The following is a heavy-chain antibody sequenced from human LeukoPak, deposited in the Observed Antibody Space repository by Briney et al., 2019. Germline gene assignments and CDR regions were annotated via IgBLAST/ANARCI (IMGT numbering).Heavy chain of an antibody. V-gene: IGHV4-59*01. Sequence: KASETLSLTCTVSGGSISIYYRNWIRQPPGKGLEWIGYIYNSGSTSYNPSLKSRVTISVDTSKNQFSLKLTSVTAADTAVYYCVRDRELTYWGQGTLVTVSS. CDR2: IYNSGST. J-gene: IGHJ4*02. CDR1: GGSISIYY. CDR3: VRDRELTY. D-gene: IGHD1-26*01.